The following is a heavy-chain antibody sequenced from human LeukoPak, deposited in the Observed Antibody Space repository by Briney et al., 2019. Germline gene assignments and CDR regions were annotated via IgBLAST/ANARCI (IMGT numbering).Heavy chain of an antibody. J-gene: IGHJ3*01. CDR2: MSFDGFSK. CDR3: AREGHTSGYCGTFDV. D-gene: IGHD3-22*01. Sequence: GGSLRLSCAASRFTFTTSIIHWVRQAPGKGLEWVAAMSFDGFSKYYADSVKGRFTISRDDSKNTVNLQLNSLRTEDTAVYYCAREGHTSGYCGTFDVWGQGTTVTVSS. V-gene: IGHV3-30*03. CDR1: RFTFTTSI.